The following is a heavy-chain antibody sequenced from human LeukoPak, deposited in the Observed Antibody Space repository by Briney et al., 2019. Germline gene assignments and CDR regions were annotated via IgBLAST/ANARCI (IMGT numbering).Heavy chain of an antibody. J-gene: IGHJ3*02. D-gene: IGHD3-22*01. CDR1: GGTFSSYA. Sequence: GGSVKVSCEASGGTFSSYAMSWVRQAPGQGLEWMGRIIPIFGTAYYAQTLKGRVTITTDKSASTAYMELTSLRSEDKAVYYCARVPVLYYYDSSGYSTIDIWGQGTMVTVSS. CDR2: IIPIFGTA. CDR3: ARVPVLYYYDSSGYSTIDI. V-gene: IGHV1-69*05.